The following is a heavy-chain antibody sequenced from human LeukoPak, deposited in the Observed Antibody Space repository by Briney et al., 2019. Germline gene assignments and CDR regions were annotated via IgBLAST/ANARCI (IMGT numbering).Heavy chain of an antibody. CDR2: ISYDGSNK. V-gene: IGHV3-30*18. CDR1: GFTFSSYG. CDR3: AKAAIVGATKGYNWFDP. D-gene: IGHD1-26*01. Sequence: GGSLRLSCAASGFTFSSYGMHWVRQAPGKGLEWVAVISYDGSNKYYADSVKGRFTISRDNSKNTLYLQMNSLRAEDTAVYYCAKAAIVGATKGYNWFDPWGQGTLVTVSS. J-gene: IGHJ5*02.